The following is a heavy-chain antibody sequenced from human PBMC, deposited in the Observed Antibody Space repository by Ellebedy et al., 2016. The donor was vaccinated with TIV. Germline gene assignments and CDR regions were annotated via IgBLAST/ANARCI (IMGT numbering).Heavy chain of an antibody. CDR2: ISAYNGNT. J-gene: IGHJ2*01. V-gene: IGHV1-18*01. CDR3: ARVGIYWYFDL. CDR1: GGTFTTYA. D-gene: IGHD7-27*01. Sequence: ASVKVSCKASGGTFTTYAISWVRQAPGQGLEWMGWISAYNGNTNYAQKLQGRVTMTTDTSTSTAYMELRSLRSDDTAVYYCARVGIYWYFDLWGRGTLVTVSS.